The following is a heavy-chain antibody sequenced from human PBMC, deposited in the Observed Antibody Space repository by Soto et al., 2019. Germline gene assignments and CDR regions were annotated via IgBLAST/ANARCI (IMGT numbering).Heavy chain of an antibody. V-gene: IGHV4-59*01. CDR2: IYYSGST. D-gene: IGHD6-19*01. J-gene: IGHJ4*02. CDR3: ARVSPQWLVIDY. Sequence: QVQLQESGPGLVKPSETLSLTCTVSGGSISSYYWSWIRQPPVKGLEWIGYIYYSGSTNYNPSLKSRVTISVDTSKNQFSLKLSSVTAADTAVYYCARVSPQWLVIDYWGQGTLVTVSS. CDR1: GGSISSYY.